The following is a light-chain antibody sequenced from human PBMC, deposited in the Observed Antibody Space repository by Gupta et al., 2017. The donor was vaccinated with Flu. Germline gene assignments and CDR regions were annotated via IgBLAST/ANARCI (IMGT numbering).Light chain of an antibody. V-gene: IGLV2-23*02. J-gene: IGLJ2*01. CDR1: SSDVGNYNL. CDR2: EVT. Sequence: ISCTGPSSDVGNYNLVSCYQYHPGKPPKLLIPEVTNRPSGVSSRLSGSKPGNQADLTISRLQAYDNVDFFCCSSARRISVVFGVGNKHTVL. CDR3: CSSARRISVV.